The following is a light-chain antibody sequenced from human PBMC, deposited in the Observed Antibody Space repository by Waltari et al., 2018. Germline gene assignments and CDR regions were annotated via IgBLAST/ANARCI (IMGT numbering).Light chain of an antibody. J-gene: IGKJ3*01. Sequence: EIVLTQSPGTLSLSPGEGDTLSCRASQSISSNSVAWYQHKPGQTPRLLIYDASIRAAGIPDRFTGSGFGTDFILTINRLEPEDSAVYYCQQYETSPPTFGPGTRVDIE. CDR1: QSISSNS. CDR3: QQYETSPPT. CDR2: DAS. V-gene: IGKV3-20*01.